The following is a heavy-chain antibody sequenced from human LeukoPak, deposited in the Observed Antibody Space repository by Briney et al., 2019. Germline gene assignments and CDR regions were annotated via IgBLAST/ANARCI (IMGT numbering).Heavy chain of an antibody. D-gene: IGHD2-2*01. CDR2: ISSSSSYI. Sequence: GGSLRLSCAASGFTFNNYWMTWVRQAPGKGLEWVSSISSSSSYIYYADSVKGRFTISRDNAKNSLYLQMNSLRAEDTAVYYCARERESIVVVPAAPQDYWGQGTLVTVSS. J-gene: IGHJ4*02. V-gene: IGHV3-21*01. CDR1: GFTFNNYW. CDR3: ARERESIVVVPAAPQDY.